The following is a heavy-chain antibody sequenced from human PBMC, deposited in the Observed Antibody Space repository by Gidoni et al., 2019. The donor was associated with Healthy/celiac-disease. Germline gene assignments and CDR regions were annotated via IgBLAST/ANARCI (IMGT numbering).Heavy chain of an antibody. J-gene: IGHJ6*02. D-gene: IGHD6-13*01. V-gene: IGHV3-9*01. CDR3: AKDTSSSWRAPMDV. CDR1: GCTFDDYA. Sequence: EVQLVESGGGLVQPGRSLRLACAASGCTFDDYAMHWFRQAPGKGLEWVSGISWNSGSIGYADSVKGRFTISRDNAKNSLYLQMNSLRAEDTALYYCAKDTSSSWRAPMDVWGQGTTVTVSS. CDR2: ISWNSGSI.